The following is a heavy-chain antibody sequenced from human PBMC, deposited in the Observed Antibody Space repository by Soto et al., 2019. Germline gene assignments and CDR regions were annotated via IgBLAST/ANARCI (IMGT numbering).Heavy chain of an antibody. V-gene: IGHV1-69*13. J-gene: IGHJ4*02. CDR2: IIPIFGTA. CDR3: ARVLKNVSPYDSSGYYYY. CDR1: GGTFSTYA. D-gene: IGHD3-22*01. Sequence: SVKVSCKASGGTFSTYAISWVRQAPGQGLEWMGGIIPIFGTAHYAQKFQGRVTITADGSTITAYMEVSSLRSEDTAVYYCARVLKNVSPYDSSGYYYYWGQGTLVTVSS.